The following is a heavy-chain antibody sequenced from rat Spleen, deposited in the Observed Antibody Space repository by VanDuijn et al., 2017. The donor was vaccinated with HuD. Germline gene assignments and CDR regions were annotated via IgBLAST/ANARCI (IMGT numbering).Heavy chain of an antibody. V-gene: IGHV5S10*01. Sequence: EVQLVESGGGLVQPGRSLKLSCAASGFTFSDYNMAWVRQAPKKGLEWVATIIYDGTRTFYRDSVKGRFTISRDNAKSTLYLQMDSLRSEDTATYYCATTPLYYSADPYYFDYWGQGVMVTVSS. J-gene: IGHJ2*01. CDR1: GFTFSDYN. D-gene: IGHD1-1*01. CDR2: IIYDGTRT. CDR3: ATTPLYYSADPYYFDY.